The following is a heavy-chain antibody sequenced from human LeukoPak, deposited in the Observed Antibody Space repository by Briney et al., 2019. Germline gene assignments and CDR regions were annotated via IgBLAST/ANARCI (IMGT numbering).Heavy chain of an antibody. Sequence: GGSLRLSCAASGFTFSSYAMSSVRQAPGKGLEWVSAISGSGGSTYYADSVKGRFTISRDNSKNTLYLQMNSLRAEDTAVYYCAKDLDYYGSRDWFDPWGQGTLVTVSS. CDR1: GFTFSSYA. CDR2: ISGSGGST. CDR3: AKDLDYYGSRDWFDP. J-gene: IGHJ5*02. V-gene: IGHV3-23*01. D-gene: IGHD3-10*01.